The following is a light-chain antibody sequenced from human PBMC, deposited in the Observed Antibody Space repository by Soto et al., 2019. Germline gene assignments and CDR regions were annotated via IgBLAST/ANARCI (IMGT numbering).Light chain of an antibody. CDR1: QSVLYSSNNKNY. V-gene: IGKV4-1*01. CDR3: QQYYSTHRT. Sequence: DIVMTQSTDSLAVSLGETATIKCKSSQSVLYSSNNKNYLAWYQQKPGQPPKLLIYWASTRESGVPDRFSGSGSGTDFTLTISSLQAEDVAVYYCQQYYSTHRTFDQGAKVDIK. CDR2: WAS. J-gene: IGKJ1*01.